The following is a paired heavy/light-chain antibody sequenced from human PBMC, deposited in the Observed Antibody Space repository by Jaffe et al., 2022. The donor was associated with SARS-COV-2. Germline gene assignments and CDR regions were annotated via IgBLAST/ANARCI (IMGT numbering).Heavy chain of an antibody. V-gene: IGHV3-11*01. CDR1: GFTLKDYQ. CDR2: ISVSGSAT. CDR3: ARGLYGAFDI. J-gene: IGHJ3*02. D-gene: IGHD3-16*01. Sequence: QVQLVESGGGLVKTGGSLRLSCEASGFTLKDYQISWIRQAPGKGLEWASYISVSGSATSYADSVKGRFTISRDNAKNSLYLQMNSLRAEDTAVYYCARGLYGAFDIWGPGTVVTVVS.
Light chain of an antibody. V-gene: IGKV4-1*01. J-gene: IGKJ2*01. Sequence: DIVMTQSPDSLAVSLGERATINCKSSQSVSYSSNNMNHLAWYQHKPGQPPKLLIYWASTRESGVPDRFSGSGSGTDFTLTISSLQAEDVAVYYCQQYFTTGYTFGQGTNLEIK. CDR3: QQYFTTGYT. CDR1: QSVSYSSNNMNH. CDR2: WAS.